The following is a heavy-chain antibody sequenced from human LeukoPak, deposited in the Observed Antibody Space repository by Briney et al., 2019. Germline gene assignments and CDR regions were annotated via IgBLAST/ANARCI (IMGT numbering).Heavy chain of an antibody. CDR2: IKEDGNEQ. Sequence: GGSLRLSCAASGFTFSTYWMTWVRQAPGKGLEWVANIKEDGNEQHYVDSVKGRFTISRDNDKNSLYLQMHSLRVEDTAVYHCARGVRSGNWGQGTLVTVSS. D-gene: IGHD6-6*01. J-gene: IGHJ4*02. CDR1: GFTFSTYW. CDR3: ARGVRSGN. V-gene: IGHV3-7*03.